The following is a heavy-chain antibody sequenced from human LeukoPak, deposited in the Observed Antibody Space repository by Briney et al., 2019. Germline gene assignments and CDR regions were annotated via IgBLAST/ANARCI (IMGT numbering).Heavy chain of an antibody. V-gene: IGHV3-23*01. D-gene: IGHD6-13*01. CDR3: AKDGVGPAGSSSWYVLDY. Sequence: PGGSLRLSCAASGFTVSSNYMSWVRQAPGKGLEWVSAISGSGGSTYYADSVKGRFTISRDNSKNMLYLQMNSLRAEDTAVYYCAKDGVGPAGSSSWYVLDYWGQGTLVTVSS. CDR2: ISGSGGST. J-gene: IGHJ4*02. CDR1: GFTVSSNY.